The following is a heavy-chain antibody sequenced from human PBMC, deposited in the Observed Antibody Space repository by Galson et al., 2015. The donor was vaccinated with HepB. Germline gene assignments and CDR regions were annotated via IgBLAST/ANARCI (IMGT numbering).Heavy chain of an antibody. Sequence: SLRLSCAASGFTVSSNYMSWVRQAPGKGLECVSVIHSGGSTYYADSVKGRFTISSDNSRGTVYLQMNSLRAEDTAVYYCARERTRQYSSGWGYRRNYGMDVWGQGTTVTVSS. V-gene: IGHV3-53*01. CDR1: GFTVSSNY. D-gene: IGHD6-19*01. J-gene: IGHJ6*02. CDR2: IHSGGST. CDR3: ARERTRQYSSGWGYRRNYGMDV.